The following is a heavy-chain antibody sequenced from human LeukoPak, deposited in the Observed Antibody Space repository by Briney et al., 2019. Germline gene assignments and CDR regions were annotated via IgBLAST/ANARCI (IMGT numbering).Heavy chain of an antibody. CDR1: GFTFSTYT. Sequence: PGGSLRLSCAASGFTFSTYTVNWVRQAPGKGLEWVSSISSSSNNINYADSVKGRFTISRDNAMNSVHLQMNSLRVEDTAVYYCARGYQRPDYWGQGTLITVSS. CDR3: ARGYQRPDY. V-gene: IGHV3-21*01. D-gene: IGHD2-2*01. CDR2: ISSSSNNI. J-gene: IGHJ4*02.